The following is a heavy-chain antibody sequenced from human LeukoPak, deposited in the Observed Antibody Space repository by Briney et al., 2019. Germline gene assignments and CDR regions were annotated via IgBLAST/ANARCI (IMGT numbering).Heavy chain of an antibody. J-gene: IGHJ5*02. D-gene: IGHD2-2*01. CDR3: ARQVVVVPARPSWFDP. CDR1: GGSFSGYY. V-gene: IGHV4-34*01. Sequence: TSETLSLTCAVYGGSFSGYYWSWIRQPPGKGLEWIGEINHSGSTNYNPSLKSRVTMSVDTSKNQFSLKLSSVTAADTAVYYCARQVVVVPARPSWFDPWGQGTLVTVSS. CDR2: INHSGST.